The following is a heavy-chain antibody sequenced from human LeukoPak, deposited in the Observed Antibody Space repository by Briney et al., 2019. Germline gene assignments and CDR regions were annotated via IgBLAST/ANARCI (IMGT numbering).Heavy chain of an antibody. Sequence: SETLSLTCTVSGGSISSYYWSWVRQPAGKGLEWIGRIYTSGSTNYNPSLTSRVTISVATSKSQFSLKLSSVTAADTAVYYCARVTNPVVSLKDAFDIWGQGTMVTVSS. CDR1: GGSISSYY. CDR2: IYTSGST. V-gene: IGHV4-4*07. D-gene: IGHD2-2*01. CDR3: ARVTNPVVSLKDAFDI. J-gene: IGHJ3*02.